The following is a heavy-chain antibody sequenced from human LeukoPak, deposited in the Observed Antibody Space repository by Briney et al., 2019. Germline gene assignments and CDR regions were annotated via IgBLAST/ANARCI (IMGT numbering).Heavy chain of an antibody. Sequence: GASVKISCKASGYTFTSYGISWVRQAPGQGLEWMGWISPYNGNTNYAQNLQGRVTMTTDTSTSTAYMELRSLRSDDTAVYYCARAARPRQNYYYYYMDVWGKGTTVTVSS. J-gene: IGHJ6*03. V-gene: IGHV1-18*01. CDR3: ARAARPRQNYYYYYMDV. D-gene: IGHD2-2*01. CDR2: ISPYNGNT. CDR1: GYTFTSYG.